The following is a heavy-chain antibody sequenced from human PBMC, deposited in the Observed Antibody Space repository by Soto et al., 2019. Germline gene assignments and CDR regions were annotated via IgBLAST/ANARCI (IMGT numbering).Heavy chain of an antibody. D-gene: IGHD3-16*01. J-gene: IGHJ1*01. V-gene: IGHV1-18*01. CDR3: ARDSELTYDYIWGSFAEYFQH. CDR1: GYTFTSYG. CDR2: INAGNGNT. Sequence: ASVKVSCKASGYTFTSYGISWVRQAPGQGLEWMGWINAGNGNTKYSQKFQGRVTITRDTSTSTAYMELSSLRSEDTAVYYCARDSELTYDYIWGSFAEYFQHWGQGTLVTVSS.